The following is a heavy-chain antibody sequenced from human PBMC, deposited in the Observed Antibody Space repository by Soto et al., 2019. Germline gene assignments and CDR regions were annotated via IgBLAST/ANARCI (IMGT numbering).Heavy chain of an antibody. CDR3: AGAWKIEKFGVISMSKGLDV. D-gene: IGHD3-3*01. J-gene: IGHJ6*02. CDR2: SSNRDRST. CDR1: GFIFSDYY. V-gene: IGHV3-11*01. Sequence: QVQLVESGGGLVKPGGSLRLSCAASGFIFSDYYMTWIRQAPGKGLEWLSCSSNRDRSTYYADSVKDRFVVSKDNAKNLVYLQMNSLRAEDAAVYCCAGAWKIEKFGVISMSKGLDVWGQGTTVTVSS.